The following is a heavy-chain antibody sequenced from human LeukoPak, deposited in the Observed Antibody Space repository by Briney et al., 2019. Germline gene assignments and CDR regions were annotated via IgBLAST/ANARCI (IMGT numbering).Heavy chain of an antibody. CDR2: INHSGST. V-gene: IGHV4-34*01. CDR1: GGSLRGYY. J-gene: IGHJ5*02. Sequence: SETLSLTCEVYGGSLRGYYWSWIRQPPGKGLEGIGEINHSGSTNYNPSLESRVTISADTSKIQFYLKVTSVTAADTAVYYWARSVSGSYYDWFDPWGQGTLVTVSS. CDR3: ARSVSGSYYDWFDP. D-gene: IGHD1-26*01.